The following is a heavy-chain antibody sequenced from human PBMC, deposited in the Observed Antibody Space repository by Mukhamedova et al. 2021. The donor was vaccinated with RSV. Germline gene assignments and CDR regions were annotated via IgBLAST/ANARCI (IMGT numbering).Heavy chain of an antibody. J-gene: IGHJ3*02. CDR2: GSAAIT. CDR3: ATANYYDAGGYYYFNAFDI. V-gene: IGHV3-23*01. D-gene: IGHD3-22*01. Sequence: GSAAITYYADSVQGRFTISRDNSKNTLYLQMNSLRADDTAVYYCATANYYDAGGYYYFNAFDISGQGSMVAVSS.